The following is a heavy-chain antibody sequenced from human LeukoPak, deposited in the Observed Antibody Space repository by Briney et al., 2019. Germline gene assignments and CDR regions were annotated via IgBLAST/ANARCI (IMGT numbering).Heavy chain of an antibody. D-gene: IGHD4-17*01. Sequence: GGSLRLSCAASGFAFSSSNLNWFRQAPGKGLEWVSSITSDAYIYYADSLKGRFSISRDNAKHSVFLQMISLRAEDTAVYYCARADYGDYGVDFWGQGTLVTVSS. J-gene: IGHJ4*02. CDR3: ARADYGDYGVDF. V-gene: IGHV3-21*01. CDR1: GFAFSSSN. CDR2: ITSDAYI.